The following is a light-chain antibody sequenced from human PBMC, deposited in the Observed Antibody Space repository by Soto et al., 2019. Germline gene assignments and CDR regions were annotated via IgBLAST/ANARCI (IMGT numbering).Light chain of an antibody. V-gene: IGKV1-5*03. CDR2: KAS. CDR3: QQYNSYPS. CDR1: QSIRSW. J-gene: IGKJ3*01. Sequence: DIQMTQSPSTLSASVGDRVTITCRASQSIRSWLAWYQQKPGKAPKLLIYKASSLESGVPSRFSGSGSGTEFTLTISSLQPDYFATYYCQQYNSYPSFGPGTKVDIK.